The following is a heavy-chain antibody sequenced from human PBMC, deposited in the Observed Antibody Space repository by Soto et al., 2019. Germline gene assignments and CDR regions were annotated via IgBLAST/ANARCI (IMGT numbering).Heavy chain of an antibody. CDR2: INPNSGGT. J-gene: IGHJ4*02. D-gene: IGHD7-27*01. CDR1: GYTFTGYY. Sequence: ASVKVSCKASGYTFTGYYMHWVRQAPGQGLEWMGWINPNSGGTNYAQKFQGWVTMTRDTSISTAYMELSRLRSDVTAVYYCARCKLTGDQCSFDYWGQGTLVTVSS. V-gene: IGHV1-2*04. CDR3: ARCKLTGDQCSFDY.